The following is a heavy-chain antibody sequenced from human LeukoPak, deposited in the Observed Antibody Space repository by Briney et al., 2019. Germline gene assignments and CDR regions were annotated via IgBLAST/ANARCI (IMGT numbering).Heavy chain of an antibody. CDR3: ARAPYGDYDGY. V-gene: IGHV3-30-3*01. J-gene: IGHJ4*02. CDR2: ISYDGSNK. CDR1: GFTFNNYP. D-gene: IGHD4-17*01. Sequence: GRSLRLSCAASGFTFNNYPMHWVRQAPGKGLEWVAVISYDGSNKYYADSVKGRFTISRDNSKNTLYLQMNSLRAEDTAVYYCARAPYGDYDGYWGQGTLVTVSS.